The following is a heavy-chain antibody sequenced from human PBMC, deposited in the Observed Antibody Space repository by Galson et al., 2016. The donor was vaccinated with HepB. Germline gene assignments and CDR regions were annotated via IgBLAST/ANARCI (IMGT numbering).Heavy chain of an antibody. CDR3: ARVMDSYSYMDV. Sequence: YSQKFQGRVTITADKSTTTAYMELSSLKSEDTAVYYCARVMDSYSYMDVWGKGTTVTVSS. J-gene: IGHJ6*03. V-gene: IGHV1-69*04. D-gene: IGHD3-10*01.